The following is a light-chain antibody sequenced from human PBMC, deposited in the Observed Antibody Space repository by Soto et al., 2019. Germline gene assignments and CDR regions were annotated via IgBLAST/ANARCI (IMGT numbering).Light chain of an antibody. CDR2: DVS. CDR1: SSDVGGYNY. V-gene: IGLV2-14*01. CDR3: SSYTSSSTLGV. J-gene: IGLJ3*02. Sequence: QSALTQPASVSGSPGQSITISCTGTSSDVGGYNYVSWYQQHPGKAPKLMIYDVSKRPSGVPNRFSGSKSGNTASLTISGLQAEDEADYYCSSYTSSSTLGVFGGGTKLTVL.